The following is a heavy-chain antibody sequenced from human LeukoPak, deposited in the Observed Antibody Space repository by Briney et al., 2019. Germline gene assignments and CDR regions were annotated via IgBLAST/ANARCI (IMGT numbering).Heavy chain of an antibody. J-gene: IGHJ3*02. CDR3: ARHGRYYGSGSPDAFDI. V-gene: IGHV4-39*01. CDR2: IFYTGST. Sequence: SETLSLTCTVSGGSISTSSFYWGWIRQPPGKGLEWIGSIFYTGSTYCNPSLKSRVTISVDTSKSQFSLKLSSVTAADTAVYYCARHGRYYGSGSPDAFDIWGQGTMVTVSS. CDR1: GGSISTSSFY. D-gene: IGHD3-10*01.